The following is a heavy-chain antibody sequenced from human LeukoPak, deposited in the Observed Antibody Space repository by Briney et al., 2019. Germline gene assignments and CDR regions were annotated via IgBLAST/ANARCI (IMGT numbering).Heavy chain of an antibody. CDR3: ARALGANYGMDV. CDR1: GFTFSTYW. J-gene: IGHJ6*02. Sequence: SGGSLRLSCAASGFTFSTYWMHWVRQAPGKGLVWVSRINTDGSSTSYADSVKGRFSISRDNAKNTLYVQVTSLRAEDSAVYYCARALGANYGMDVWGQGTTVTVSS. V-gene: IGHV3-74*01. CDR2: INTDGSST. D-gene: IGHD3-16*01.